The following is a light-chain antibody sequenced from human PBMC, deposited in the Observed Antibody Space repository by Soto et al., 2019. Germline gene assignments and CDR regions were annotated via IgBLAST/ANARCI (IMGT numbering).Light chain of an antibody. J-gene: IGKJ4*01. CDR3: LQDYNYPLT. V-gene: IGKV1-6*01. CDR1: QGIRNE. CDR2: AAS. Sequence: AIQMTQSPSSLSASVGDRVTITCRASQGIRNELGWYQQKPGKAPKLLIYAASSLPSGVPSRFSGSGSGTDFTLTICSLQTEDFATSYCLQDYNYPLTFGGGTKVEIK.